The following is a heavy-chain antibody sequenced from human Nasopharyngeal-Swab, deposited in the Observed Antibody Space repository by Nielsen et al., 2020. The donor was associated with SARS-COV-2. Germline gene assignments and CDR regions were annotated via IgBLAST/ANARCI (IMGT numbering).Heavy chain of an antibody. J-gene: IGHJ1*01. CDR3: AKAGSAEYFQH. V-gene: IGHV3-30*18. Sequence: GSLRLSCAASGFTFSSYGMHWVRQAPGKGLEWVAVISYDGSNKYYADSVKGRFTISRDNSKNTLYLQMNSLRAEDTAVYYCAKAGSAEYFQHWGQGTLVTVSS. CDR1: GFTFSSYG. CDR2: ISYDGSNK. D-gene: IGHD3-10*01.